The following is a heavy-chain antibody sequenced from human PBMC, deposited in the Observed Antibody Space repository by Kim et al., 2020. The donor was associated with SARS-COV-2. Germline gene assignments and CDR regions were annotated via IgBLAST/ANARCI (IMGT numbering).Heavy chain of an antibody. Sequence: SVKVSCKASGGTFSSYAISWVRQAPGQGLEWMGGIIPIFGTANYAQKFQGRVTITADESTSTAYMELSSLRSEDTAVYYCARERRRLTGYYHDAFDIWGQGTMVTVSS. CDR2: IIPIFGTA. CDR3: ARERRRLTGYYHDAFDI. CDR1: GGTFSSYA. J-gene: IGHJ3*02. V-gene: IGHV1-69*13. D-gene: IGHD3-9*01.